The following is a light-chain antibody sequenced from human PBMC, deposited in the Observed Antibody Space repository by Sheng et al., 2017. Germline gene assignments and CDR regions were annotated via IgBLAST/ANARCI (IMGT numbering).Light chain of an antibody. CDR2: DVS. CDR1: SSDVGTYDY. J-gene: IGLJ2*01. Sequence: QSALTQPASVSGSPGQSITISCTGSSSDVGTYDYVSWYQQHAGNPPKLVIYDVSKRPSGVSDRFSGSKSGNTASLTISGLRAEDEADYYCSSYTGLNVRLFGGGTKVTVL. V-gene: IGLV2-14*03. CDR3: SSYTGLNVRL.